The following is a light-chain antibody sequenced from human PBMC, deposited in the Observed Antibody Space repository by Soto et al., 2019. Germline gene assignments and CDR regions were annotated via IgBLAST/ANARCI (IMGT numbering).Light chain of an antibody. V-gene: IGKV1-5*01. CDR3: QQYSDFLIS. Sequence: DIQMTQSPSTLSASVGDRVTITCRASQSISSSLAWYQQKPGKAPNLLIYDASSLEGGVPSRFSGSGFGTEFTLTITNLQPADFATYYCQQYSDFLISFGPGTKVDFK. J-gene: IGKJ3*01. CDR1: QSISSS. CDR2: DAS.